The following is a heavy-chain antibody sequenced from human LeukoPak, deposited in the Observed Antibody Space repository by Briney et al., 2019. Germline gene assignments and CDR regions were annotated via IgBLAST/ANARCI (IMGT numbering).Heavy chain of an antibody. CDR1: GFTFSTFV. D-gene: IGHD3-22*01. J-gene: IGHJ4*02. CDR3: ARAGHYYDSTGWAY. CDR2: ISSDGSTK. V-gene: IGHV3-30*03. Sequence: GGSLRLSFDASGFTFSTFVMYWVRQAPGKGLEWVALISSDGSTKYYADSVRGRFTISRDNSDSTLYLQLNSLKVEDTAVYYCARAGHYYDSTGWAYWGQGSLVTVSS.